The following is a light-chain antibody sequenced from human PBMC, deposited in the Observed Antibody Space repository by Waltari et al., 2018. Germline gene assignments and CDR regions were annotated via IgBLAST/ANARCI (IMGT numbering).Light chain of an antibody. V-gene: IGLV2-14*03. J-gene: IGLJ2*01. CDR2: DAS. CDR1: SSDVGGYNY. CDR3: SSYTSSFTLV. Sequence: QSALTQPASVSGSPGQSITISCTGTSSDVGGYNYVSWYQHHPGKAPKLMIYDASNRPSGVSNRFSGYKSGNTASLTISGLQSEDEADYYCSSYTSSFTLVFGGGTKLTVL.